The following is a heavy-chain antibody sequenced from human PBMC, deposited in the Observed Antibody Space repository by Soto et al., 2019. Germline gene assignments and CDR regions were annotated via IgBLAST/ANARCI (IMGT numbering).Heavy chain of an antibody. CDR1: GGTFSSCA. Sequence: SVKVSCKASGGTFSSCAISWVRQAPGQGLEWMGGIIPLFGAANYAQKFQGRVTIAADESTSTAYMELSSLRSEDTAVYYCAGAENHFYDSSGYYWPYLSLDYWGQGTLVTVSS. CDR2: IIPLFGAA. J-gene: IGHJ4*02. CDR3: AGAENHFYDSSGYYWPYLSLDY. D-gene: IGHD3-22*01. V-gene: IGHV1-69*13.